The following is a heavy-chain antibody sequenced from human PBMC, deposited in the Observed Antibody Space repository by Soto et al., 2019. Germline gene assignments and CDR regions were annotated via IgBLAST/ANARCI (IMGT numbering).Heavy chain of an antibody. V-gene: IGHV3-33*01. Sequence: GGSLRLSCAASGFTFSSYGMHWVRQAPGKGLEWVAVIWYGGSNKYYADSVKGRFTISRDNSKNTLYLQMNSLRAEDTAVYYCATEGTKGVCGRNDAFDIWGQGTMVTVSS. CDR2: IWYGGSNK. D-gene: IGHD2-8*01. CDR1: GFTFSSYG. J-gene: IGHJ3*02. CDR3: ATEGTKGVCGRNDAFDI.